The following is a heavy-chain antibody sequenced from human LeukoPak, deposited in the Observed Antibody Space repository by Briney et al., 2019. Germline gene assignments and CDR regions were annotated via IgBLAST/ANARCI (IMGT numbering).Heavy chain of an antibody. J-gene: IGHJ4*02. CDR2: ISWNSGSI. D-gene: IGHD4-17*01. CDR3: AKDGDYGDYAVDY. Sequence: GGSLRLSCAASGFTFDDYAMHWVRQAPGKGLEWVSGISWNSGSIGYADSVKGRFTISRDNAKNSLYLQMDSLRAEDTALYYCAKDGDYGDYAVDYWGQGTLVTVSS. CDR1: GFTFDDYA. V-gene: IGHV3-9*01.